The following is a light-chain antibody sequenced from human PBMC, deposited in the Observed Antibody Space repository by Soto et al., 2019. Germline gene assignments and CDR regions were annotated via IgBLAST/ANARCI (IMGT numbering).Light chain of an antibody. J-gene: IGLJ3*02. Sequence: QAVVTQEPSLTVSPGGTVTLTCGSSTGAVTSGHYPYWFQQKPGQAPRTLIFETSNKHSWTPARFSGSLLGGKAALTLSGAQPEDEAEYYCLLSYSNSRRVFGGGTQLTV. CDR1: TGAVTSGHY. CDR3: LLSYSNSRRV. CDR2: ETS. V-gene: IGLV7-46*01.